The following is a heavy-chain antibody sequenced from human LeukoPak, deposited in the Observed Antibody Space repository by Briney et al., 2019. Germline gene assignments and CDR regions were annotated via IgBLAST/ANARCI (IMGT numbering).Heavy chain of an antibody. CDR3: AVGDPTIDDASSDYKFDY. V-gene: IGHV1-2*02. CDR2: INPNSGGT. J-gene: IGHJ4*02. D-gene: IGHD3-22*01. Sequence: ASVKVSCKASGYRFTGYYMHWVRQAPGQGLEWMGWINPNSGGTKYAHKFQGRVTMTRDTSISTAYMELSRLRSDDRALYYCAVGDPTIDDASSDYKFDYWGQGTLVTVSS. CDR1: GYRFTGYY.